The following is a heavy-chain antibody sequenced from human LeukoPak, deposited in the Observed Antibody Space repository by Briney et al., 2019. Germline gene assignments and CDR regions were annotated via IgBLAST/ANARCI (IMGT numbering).Heavy chain of an antibody. D-gene: IGHD5-12*01. J-gene: IGHJ4*02. CDR3: AKDLVDIVATIDHYFDY. Sequence: GGSLRLSCAASGFTFSSYGMHWVRQAPGKGLEWAAFIRYDGSNKYYADSVKGRFTISRDNSKNTLYLQMNSLRAEDTAVYYCAKDLVDIVATIDHYFDYWGQGTLVTVSS. CDR2: IRYDGSNK. CDR1: GFTFSSYG. V-gene: IGHV3-30*02.